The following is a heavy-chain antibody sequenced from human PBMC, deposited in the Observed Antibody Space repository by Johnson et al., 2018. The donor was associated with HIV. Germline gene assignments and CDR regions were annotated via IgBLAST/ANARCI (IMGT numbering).Heavy chain of an antibody. J-gene: IGHJ3*02. Sequence: QVQLVESGGGLVQPGGSLRLSCAASGFTFSSYAMHWVRQAPGKGLEYVSAIRSNGGRTYYADSVKGRFTISRDNSKNTLYLQMNSLRAEDTAVYYCARGGYSTILDAFDIWGQGTMVTVSS. CDR3: ARGGYSTILDAFDI. CDR1: GFTFSSYA. D-gene: IGHD6-13*01. V-gene: IGHV3-64*04. CDR2: IRSNGGRT.